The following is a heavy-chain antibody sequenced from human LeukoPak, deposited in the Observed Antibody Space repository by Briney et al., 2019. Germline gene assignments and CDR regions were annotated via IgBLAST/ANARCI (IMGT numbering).Heavy chain of an antibody. CDR1: GGSISSGGYY. J-gene: IGHJ5*02. CDR3: ARHFRVYSSAVAGPGWFDP. Sequence: SQTLSLTCTVSGGSISSGGYYWSWIRQPPGRGLEWFGYIYYSGSTNYNPSLKSRVTISVDTSKNQFSLKLSSVTAADTAVYYCARHFRVYSSAVAGPGWFDPWGQGTLVTVSS. D-gene: IGHD6-19*01. V-gene: IGHV4-61*08. CDR2: IYYSGST.